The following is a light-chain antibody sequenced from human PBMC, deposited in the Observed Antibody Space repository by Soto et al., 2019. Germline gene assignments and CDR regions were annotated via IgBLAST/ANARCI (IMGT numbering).Light chain of an antibody. CDR2: AAS. CDR3: QQYYSYPQFT. V-gene: IGKV1-8*01. Sequence: AIRMTQSPSSFSASTGDRVTITRRASQGISSYLAWYQQKPGKAPKLLIYAASTLQSGVPSRFSGSGSGTDFTLTISCLQSEDFATYYCQQYYSYPQFTFGPGTKVDI. CDR1: QGISSY. J-gene: IGKJ3*01.